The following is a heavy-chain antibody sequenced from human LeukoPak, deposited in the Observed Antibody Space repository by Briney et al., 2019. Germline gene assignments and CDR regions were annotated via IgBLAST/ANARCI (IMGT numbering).Heavy chain of an antibody. CDR3: ARAPPYYYDSSGYYYDRAFDY. CDR2: IHSDGST. J-gene: IGHJ4*02. V-gene: IGHV3-53*01. Sequence: SGGSLRLSCEASGFTVSSKYMSWVRQPPGKGLEWVSVIHSDGSTYFADSVRGRFTISRDSSKNSLYLQMNSLRAEDTAVYYCARAPPYYYDSSGYYYDRAFDYWGQGTLVTVSS. CDR1: GFTVSSKY. D-gene: IGHD3-22*01.